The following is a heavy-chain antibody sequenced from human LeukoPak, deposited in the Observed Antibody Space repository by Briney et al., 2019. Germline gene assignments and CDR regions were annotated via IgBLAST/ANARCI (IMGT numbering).Heavy chain of an antibody. CDR1: GGTFSSYA. CDR3: ASSPAGYCSSTSCYAGLIPVYY. D-gene: IGHD2-2*01. Sequence: SVKVSCKASGGTFSSYAINWVRQAPGQGLEWMGGIIPIFGTANYAQKFQGRVTITADESTSTAYMELSSLRSEDTAVYYCASSPAGYCSSTSCYAGLIPVYYWGQGTLVTVSS. J-gene: IGHJ4*02. V-gene: IGHV1-69*13. CDR2: IIPIFGTA.